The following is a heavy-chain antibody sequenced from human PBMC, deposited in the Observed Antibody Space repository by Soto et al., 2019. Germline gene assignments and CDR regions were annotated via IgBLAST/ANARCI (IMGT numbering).Heavy chain of an antibody. J-gene: IGHJ4*02. Sequence: EAQLVESWGGLVQPGTSLRLSCAASGFTLHDYAMHWVRQAPGKGLEWVSGICWNSDRIDYADSVKGRFTISRDNAKKSLYLQMNGLRADDTALYYCIKDISPGGLDCWGQGTLVIVSS. CDR2: ICWNSDRI. CDR3: IKDISPGGLDC. CDR1: GFTLHDYA. D-gene: IGHD3-16*01. V-gene: IGHV3-9*01.